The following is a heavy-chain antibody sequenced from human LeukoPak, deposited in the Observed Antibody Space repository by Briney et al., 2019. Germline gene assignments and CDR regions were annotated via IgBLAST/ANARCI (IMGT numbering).Heavy chain of an antibody. J-gene: IGHJ3*02. CDR3: AREIPSGSYYGGAFDI. CDR2: ISYDGSNK. V-gene: IGHV3-30-3*01. CDR1: GFTFSSYA. Sequence: PGRSLRLSCAASGFTFSSYAMHWVRQAPGKGLEWVAVISYDGSNKYYADSVKGRFTISRDNSKNTLYLQMNSLRAEDTAVYYCAREIPSGSYYGGAFDIWGQGTMVTVSP. D-gene: IGHD1-26*01.